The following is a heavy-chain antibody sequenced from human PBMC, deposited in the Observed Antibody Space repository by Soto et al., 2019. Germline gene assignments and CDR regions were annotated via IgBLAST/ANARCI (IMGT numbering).Heavy chain of an antibody. CDR1: GGSFSGYY. D-gene: IGHD1-1*01. Sequence: PSETLSLTCAVYGGSFSGYYWTWIRQPPGTGLEWIGEINHSGSTNYNPSLKSRVTISVDTSKNQFSLKLTSVTAADTAVYYCAKLPIESYFDYWGQGTLVTVSS. V-gene: IGHV4-34*01. CDR3: AKLPIESYFDY. CDR2: INHSGST. J-gene: IGHJ4*02.